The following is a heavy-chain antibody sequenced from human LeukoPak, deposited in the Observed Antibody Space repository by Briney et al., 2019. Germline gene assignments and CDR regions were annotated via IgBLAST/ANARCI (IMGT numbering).Heavy chain of an antibody. CDR1: GFTFSSYS. D-gene: IGHD3-22*01. Sequence: GGSLRLSCAASGFTFSSYSMNWVRQAPGKGLEWVSYISSSSSTIYYADSVKGRFTISRDNAKNSLYLQMNGLRAEDTAVYYCARDYYDSSGYYYFDYWGQGTLVTVSS. V-gene: IGHV3-48*04. CDR3: ARDYYDSSGYYYFDY. CDR2: ISSSSSTI. J-gene: IGHJ4*02.